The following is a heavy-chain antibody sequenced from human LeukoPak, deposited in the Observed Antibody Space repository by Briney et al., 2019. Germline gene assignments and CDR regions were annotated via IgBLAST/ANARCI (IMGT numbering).Heavy chain of an antibody. V-gene: IGHV4-4*07. Sequence: PSETLSLTCTVSGYSISSGYYWSWIRQPAGKGLEWIGRIYTSGSTNYNPSLKSRVTMSVDTSKNQFSLKLSSVTAADTAVYYCARGLLYSSSSSDYWGQGTLVTVSS. CDR1: GYSISSGYY. J-gene: IGHJ4*02. CDR3: ARGLLYSSSSSDY. CDR2: IYTSGST. D-gene: IGHD6-6*01.